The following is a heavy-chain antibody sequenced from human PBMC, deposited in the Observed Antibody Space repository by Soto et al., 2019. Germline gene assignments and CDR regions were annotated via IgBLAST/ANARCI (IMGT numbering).Heavy chain of an antibody. CDR1: GYVFTKFA. Sequence: QVQLVQSGAEVKKPGAAVKVSCKASGYVFTKFAIHWVRQAPGQSLEWMGRINAGSGTXXXXQKXXXXXXXXXXXXXXXXXXXXXXXXXEDTAVYXWARXVRLXEWLLPAFENWGQGTXXAXS. J-gene: IGHJ4*02. CDR2: INAGSGTX. V-gene: IGHV1-3*01. CDR3: ARXVRLXEWLLPAFEN. D-gene: IGHD3-3*01.